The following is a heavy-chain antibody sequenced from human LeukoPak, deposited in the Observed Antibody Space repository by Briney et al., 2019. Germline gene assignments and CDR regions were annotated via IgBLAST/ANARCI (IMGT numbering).Heavy chain of an antibody. Sequence: ASVKVSCKASGYTFTSYGISWVRQAPGQGLEWMGWISAYNGNTNYGQKFQGRVTMTTDTSTSTAYMELRSLRSDDTAVYYCARDRAYYYGSGAYFDYWGQGTLVTVSS. CDR3: ARDRAYYYGSGAYFDY. D-gene: IGHD3-10*01. V-gene: IGHV1-18*01. J-gene: IGHJ4*02. CDR2: ISAYNGNT. CDR1: GYTFTSYG.